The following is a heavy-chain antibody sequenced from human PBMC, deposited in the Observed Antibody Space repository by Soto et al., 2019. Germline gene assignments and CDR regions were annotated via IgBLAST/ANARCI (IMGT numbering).Heavy chain of an antibody. D-gene: IGHD5-12*01. CDR3: ASRPDLWMGPFDY. Sequence: QVQLVQSGAEVKKPGASVKVSCKASGYTFTRQGIHWVRQAPGQRPEWMGWINPGDGDTKYSQKLQGRITLTRDTSASTVHMDLSSLTTEDTALYYCASRPDLWMGPFDYWGQGTLVTVSS. J-gene: IGHJ4*02. CDR2: INPGDGDT. V-gene: IGHV1-3*01. CDR1: GYTFTRQG.